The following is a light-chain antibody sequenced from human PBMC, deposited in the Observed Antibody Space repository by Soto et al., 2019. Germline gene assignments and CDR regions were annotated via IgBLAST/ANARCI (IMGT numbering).Light chain of an antibody. V-gene: IGKV3-15*01. CDR3: QQFGDWPS. J-gene: IGKJ1*01. CDR1: QSVSSH. CDR2: DSS. Sequence: EIRMTQSPAILSVSPGESATLSCRASQSVSSHVVWYQQKPGQAPRLLISDSSTRATGIPARFSCSGSGTEFTLTISSLQSDDSAIYYCQQFGDWPSFGLGTKVEI.